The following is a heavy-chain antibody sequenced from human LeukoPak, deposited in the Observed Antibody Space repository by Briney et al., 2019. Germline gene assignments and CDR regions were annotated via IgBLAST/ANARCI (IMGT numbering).Heavy chain of an antibody. D-gene: IGHD1-1*01. CDR3: ARGGSTSYRKFLYNWFDP. V-gene: IGHV4-61*01. Sequence: SETLSLTCSVSGGSVSSGSYYWSWLRQPPGKGREWIGDIHYSGSTNYNPSLKSRVTISVDTSKNRFSLKLSSVTAADTAVYYCARGGSTSYRKFLYNWFDPWGQGTLVTVSS. J-gene: IGHJ5*02. CDR1: GGSVSSGSYY. CDR2: IHYSGST.